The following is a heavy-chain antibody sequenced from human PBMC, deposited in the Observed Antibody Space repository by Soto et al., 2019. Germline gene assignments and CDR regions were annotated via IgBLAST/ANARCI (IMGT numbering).Heavy chain of an antibody. CDR2: ISAYNGNT. Sequence: ASFQVSCQASAYTFTSYGIICVRQAPLQGIEWMGWISAYNGNTNYAQKFQGRVTMTRDTSTSTVYMELSTLRYEDTAVYYCARDRGYYYDSSGIGAFDVWGQGKMVTFSS. CDR1: AYTFTSYG. J-gene: IGHJ3*01. CDR3: ARDRGYYYDSSGIGAFDV. V-gene: IGHV1-18*04. D-gene: IGHD3-22*01.